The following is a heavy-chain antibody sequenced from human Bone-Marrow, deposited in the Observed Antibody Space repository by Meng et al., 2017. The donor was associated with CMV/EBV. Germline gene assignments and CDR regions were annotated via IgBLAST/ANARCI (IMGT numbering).Heavy chain of an antibody. J-gene: IGHJ6*02. D-gene: IGHD3-3*01. V-gene: IGHV3-7*03. Sequence: GGSLRLSCAASGFTFSASWMSWVRQAPGKGLEWVANIKEDGSEKYYVDSVKGRFTISRDNAKNSLYLQMNSLRAEDTALYYCAKAYYDFWSGYYMDVWGQGTTVTVSS. CDR3: AKAYYDFWSGYYMDV. CDR1: GFTFSASW. CDR2: IKEDGSEK.